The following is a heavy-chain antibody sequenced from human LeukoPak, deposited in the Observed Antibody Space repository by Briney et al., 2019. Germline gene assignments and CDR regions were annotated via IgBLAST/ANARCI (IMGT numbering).Heavy chain of an antibody. D-gene: IGHD6-13*01. Sequence: ASVKVSCQASGSTFSTYDNTWVRQATGERLEWMGWINPNSGNTGDAQKVQGRVTITRNTSISTAYMELSSLRSEDTAVYYCARGYLQQLVFRPSRFYYYMDVWGKGTTVTVSS. V-gene: IGHV1-8*03. J-gene: IGHJ6*03. CDR2: INPNSGNT. CDR3: ARGYLQQLVFRPSRFYYYMDV. CDR1: GSTFSTYD.